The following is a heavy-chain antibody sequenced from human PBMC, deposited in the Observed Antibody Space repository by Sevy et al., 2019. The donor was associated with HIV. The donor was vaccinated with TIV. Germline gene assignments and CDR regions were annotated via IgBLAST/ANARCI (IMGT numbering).Heavy chain of an antibody. Sequence: SETLSLTCAVSGGSISSGLYSWNWIRQPPGKGLEWIGYIYHTGPTYYNPSLKSRVTISVDTSKNQFSLRLNSVTAAETAVYYCARDSGDYPYYFDHWGQGTLVTVSS. V-gene: IGHV4-30-2*01. CDR3: ARDSGDYPYYFDH. J-gene: IGHJ4*02. CDR1: GGSISSGLYS. D-gene: IGHD4-17*01. CDR2: IYHTGPT.